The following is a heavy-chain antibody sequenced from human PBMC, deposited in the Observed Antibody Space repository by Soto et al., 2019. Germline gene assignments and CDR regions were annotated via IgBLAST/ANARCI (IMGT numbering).Heavy chain of an antibody. Sequence: GASVKVSCKASGYTFTSYYMHWVRQAPGQGLEWMGIINPSGGSTSYAQKFQGRVTMTRDTSTSTVYMELSSLRSEDTAVYYCARAPRGPDCSSTSCYIFGYWGQGTLVTVSS. CDR3: ARAPRGPDCSSTSCYIFGY. CDR1: GYTFTSYY. V-gene: IGHV1-46*03. D-gene: IGHD2-2*01. CDR2: INPSGGST. J-gene: IGHJ4*02.